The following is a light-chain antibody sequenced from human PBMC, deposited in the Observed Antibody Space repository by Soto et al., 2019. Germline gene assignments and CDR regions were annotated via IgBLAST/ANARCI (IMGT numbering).Light chain of an antibody. CDR1: QSISSY. Sequence: DIQMTQSPSSLSASVGDRVTITCRASQSISSYLNWYQQKPGKAPNLLIYTASSLQSGVPSRFSGSGSGTDFTLTISSLGPEDFAVYYCQQYNNWPPYTFGQGTKLEIK. V-gene: IGKV1-39*01. J-gene: IGKJ2*01. CDR2: TAS. CDR3: QQYNNWPPYT.